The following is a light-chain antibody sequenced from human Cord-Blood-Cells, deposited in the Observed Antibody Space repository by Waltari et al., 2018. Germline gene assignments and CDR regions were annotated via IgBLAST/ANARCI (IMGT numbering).Light chain of an antibody. V-gene: IGLV6-57*03. CDR3: QSYDSSIVV. J-gene: IGLJ2*01. CDR1: SGSIASNY. Sequence: NFMLTQPHSVSESPGKTVTISCTRSSGSIASNYVQWYQQRPGSAPTTVIYEDNQRPSGVPARFSGSIDSSSNSASLTISGLKTEDEADYYCQSYDSSIVVFGGGTKLTVL. CDR2: EDN.